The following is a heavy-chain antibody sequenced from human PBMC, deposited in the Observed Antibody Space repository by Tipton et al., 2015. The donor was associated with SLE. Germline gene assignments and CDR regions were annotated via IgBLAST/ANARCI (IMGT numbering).Heavy chain of an antibody. CDR3: ARGKRHTSGWYRGINWFDP. CDR1: RVSISSGSYY. J-gene: IGHJ5*01. V-gene: IGHV4-61*02. D-gene: IGHD6-19*01. CDR2: IFPNGGT. Sequence: TLSLTCTVSRVSISSGSYYRIWLRQPAGKALEWIGSIFPNGGTDYNPSLKIRVTMSIDTSKNQFSLRLNSVPAADTAVYYCARGKRHTSGWYRGINWFDPWGLGTLVTVSS.